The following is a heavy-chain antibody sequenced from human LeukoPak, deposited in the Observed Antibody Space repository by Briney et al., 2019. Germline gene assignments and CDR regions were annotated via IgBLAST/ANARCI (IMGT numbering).Heavy chain of an antibody. Sequence: PGGSLRLSCSASGFTFSSYAMHWVRQAPGKGLEYVSGISSSGGSTHYADSVKGRFTISRDNSKNTLYLQMSSLRAEDTTVYYCVKSAGFDWLSPLDAFDIWGQGTMVTVSS. V-gene: IGHV3-64D*06. CDR2: ISSSGGST. CDR3: VKSAGFDWLSPLDAFDI. J-gene: IGHJ3*02. CDR1: GFTFSSYA. D-gene: IGHD3-9*01.